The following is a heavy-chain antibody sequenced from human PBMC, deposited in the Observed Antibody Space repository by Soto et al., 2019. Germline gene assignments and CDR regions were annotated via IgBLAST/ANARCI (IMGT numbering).Heavy chain of an antibody. CDR2: IIPIFGTA. Sequence: GAPVKGSCKGSWGTFSSFAISRVRQAPWQRPEWMGGIIPIFGTANYAQKFKGSVTITADEPTRKAYMELSSLRSEDTAVYYCARAKAETAMATYYYGMYVWGKGATVTVAS. D-gene: IGHD5-18*01. J-gene: IGHJ6*04. CDR1: WGTFSSFA. V-gene: IGHV1-69*13. CDR3: ARAKAETAMATYYYGMYV.